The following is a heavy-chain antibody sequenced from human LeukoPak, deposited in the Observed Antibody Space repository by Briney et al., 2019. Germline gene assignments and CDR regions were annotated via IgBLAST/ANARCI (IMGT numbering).Heavy chain of an antibody. D-gene: IGHD4-11*01. Sequence: SETLSLTCAVYGGSFSGYYWSWIRQPPGKGLERIGEINHSGSTNYNPSLKSRVTISVDTSKNQFSLKLSSVTAADTAVYYCARGTVTTFYYYYGMDVWGQGTTVTVSS. CDR3: ARGTVTTFYYYYGMDV. V-gene: IGHV4-34*01. CDR2: INHSGST. J-gene: IGHJ6*02. CDR1: GGSFSGYY.